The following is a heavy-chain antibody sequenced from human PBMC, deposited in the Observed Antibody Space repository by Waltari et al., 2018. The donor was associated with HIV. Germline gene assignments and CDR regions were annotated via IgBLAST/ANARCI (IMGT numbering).Heavy chain of an antibody. D-gene: IGHD3-3*01. CDR3: AKATSSITIFGIVIGYFDY. CDR1: GFTFDETA. V-gene: IGHV3-9*01. J-gene: IGHJ4*02. CDR2: VNWNSANI. Sequence: EVQLVESGGGLVQPGRPLRLSCPTSGFTFDETAISWVRTAPEKGLEWVSGVNWNSANIGYADSVKGRFTISRDNAKNSLYLQMNSLRPEDTALYYCAKATSSITIFGIVIGYFDYWGQGTLVTVSS.